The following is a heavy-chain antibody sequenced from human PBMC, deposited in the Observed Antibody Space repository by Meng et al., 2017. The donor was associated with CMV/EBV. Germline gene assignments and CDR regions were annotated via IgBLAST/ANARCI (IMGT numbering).Heavy chain of an antibody. V-gene: IGHV3-66*01. CDR3: ARDHSGPLSH. D-gene: IGHD1-1*01. Sequence: VQLVGSGGGLVQPGGSLRLYCAASGFTVSSNYMSWVRQAPGKGLEWVSVIYSGGSTYYPDSVKGRFTISRDNSKNTLYLQMNSLRAEDTAVYYCARDHSGPLSHWGQGTLVTVSS. CDR1: GFTVSSNY. J-gene: IGHJ4*02. CDR2: IYSGGST.